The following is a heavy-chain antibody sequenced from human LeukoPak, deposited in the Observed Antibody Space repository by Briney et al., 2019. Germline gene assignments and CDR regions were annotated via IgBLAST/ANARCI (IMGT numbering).Heavy chain of an antibody. Sequence: SETLSLTCTVSGGSISSYYWNWIRQPPGKGLEWIGYIYNSGSTNNNPSLKSRVTISVDTSKKQFSLKLSSVTAADTAVYYCTRETPYGSGSYPFDYWGQGILVTVSS. CDR2: IYNSGST. CDR3: TRETPYGSGSYPFDY. D-gene: IGHD3-10*01. J-gene: IGHJ4*02. V-gene: IGHV4-59*01. CDR1: GGSISSYY.